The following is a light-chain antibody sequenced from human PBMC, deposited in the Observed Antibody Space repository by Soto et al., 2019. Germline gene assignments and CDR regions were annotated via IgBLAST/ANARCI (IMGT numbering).Light chain of an antibody. Sequence: EIVLTQSPGTLSLSPGERATLSCRASQSVSSRYVAWYQQKPGQAPMLLISGASTRTTGIPDRFSGSGSGTYFPLTISRLEHEDFAVYYCQHYGNSRWTFGQGTKVEIK. CDR3: QHYGNSRWT. CDR1: QSVSSRY. CDR2: GAS. J-gene: IGKJ1*01. V-gene: IGKV3-20*01.